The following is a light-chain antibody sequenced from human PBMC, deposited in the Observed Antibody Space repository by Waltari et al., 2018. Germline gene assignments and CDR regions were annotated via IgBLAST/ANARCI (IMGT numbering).Light chain of an antibody. J-gene: IGKJ2*01. CDR1: QSISGW. CDR2: DAS. V-gene: IGKV1-5*01. Sequence: DIQMTQTPSTLSASVGDRVTITCRASQSISGWLAWYQQKPGKAPKLLIFDASKLESGVPSRFSGSGFGTEFALTISGLQPDDFAVYYCQQYSDGYTFGQGTKLEIK. CDR3: QQYSDGYT.